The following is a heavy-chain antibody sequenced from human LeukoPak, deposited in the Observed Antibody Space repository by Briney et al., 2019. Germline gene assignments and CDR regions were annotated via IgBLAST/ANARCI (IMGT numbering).Heavy chain of an antibody. CDR1: GGTFSSYA. D-gene: IGHD2-2*01. V-gene: IGHV1-69*13. CDR2: IIPIFGTA. J-gene: IGHJ4*02. CDR3: ARDGPPLYCSSTGCPYQWDY. Sequence: SVKVSCKASGGTFSSYAISWVRQAPGQGLEWMGGIIPIFGTANYAQKFQGRVTITADESTSTAYMELSSLRSEDTAVYYCARDGPPLYCSSTGCPYQWDYWGQGTLVTVSS.